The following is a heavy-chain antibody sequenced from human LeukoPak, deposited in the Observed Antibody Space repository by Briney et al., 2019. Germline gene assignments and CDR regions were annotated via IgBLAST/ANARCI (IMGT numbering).Heavy chain of an antibody. CDR2: ISYDGSNK. CDR1: GFTFSSYG. J-gene: IGHJ4*02. V-gene: IGHV3-30*18. D-gene: IGHD5-18*01. Sequence: GGSLRHSCAASGFTFSSYGMHWVRQAPGKGLEWVAVISYDGSNKYYADSVKGRFTISRDNSKNTLYLQMNSLRAEDTAVYYCVKDDPAMDLDYWGQGTLVTVSS. CDR3: VKDDPAMDLDY.